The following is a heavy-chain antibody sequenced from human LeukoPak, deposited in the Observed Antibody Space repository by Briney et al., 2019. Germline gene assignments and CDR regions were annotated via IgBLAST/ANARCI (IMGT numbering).Heavy chain of an antibody. D-gene: IGHD3-22*01. CDR2: ISSSGST. CDR1: GDSISSGDYY. V-gene: IGHV4-61*02. CDR3: ARGPYSYDSSGAFDI. J-gene: IGHJ3*02. Sequence: KTSQTLSLTCTVPGDSISSGDYYWSWIRQPAGKGLEWIGRISSSGSTNYNPSLKSRVTISVDTSKNQSSLKLSSVTAADTAVYFCARGPYSYDSSGAFDIWGQGTMVTVSS.